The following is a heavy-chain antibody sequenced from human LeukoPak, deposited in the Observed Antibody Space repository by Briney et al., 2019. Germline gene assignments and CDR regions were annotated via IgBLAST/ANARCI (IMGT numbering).Heavy chain of an antibody. V-gene: IGHV3-7*01. J-gene: IGHJ3*02. Sequence: SGGSLRLSCAASGFTFSSYWMSWVRQAPGKGLEWVANIKQDGSEKYYVDSVKGRFTISRDNAKNSLHLQMNSLRVEDTAVYYCARDMIGNYGDYPTAFDIWGQGTMVTVSS. D-gene: IGHD4-17*01. CDR2: IKQDGSEK. CDR3: ARDMIGNYGDYPTAFDI. CDR1: GFTFSSYW.